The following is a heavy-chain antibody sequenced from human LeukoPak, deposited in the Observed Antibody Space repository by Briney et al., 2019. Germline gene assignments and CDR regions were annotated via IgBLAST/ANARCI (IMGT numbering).Heavy chain of an antibody. J-gene: IGHJ6*02. V-gene: IGHV3-48*03. CDR3: AGGHTVTTIYYYYYYGMDV. CDR1: GFTFSSYE. Sequence: GGSLRLSCAASGFTFSSYEMNWVRQAPGKGLEWVSYISSSGSTIYYADPVKGRFTISRDNAKNSLYLQMNSLRAEDTAVYYCAGGHTVTTIYYYYYYGMDVWGQGTTVTVSS. D-gene: IGHD4-17*01. CDR2: ISSSGSTI.